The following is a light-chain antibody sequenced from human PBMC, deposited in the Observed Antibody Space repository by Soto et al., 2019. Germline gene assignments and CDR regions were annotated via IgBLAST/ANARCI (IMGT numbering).Light chain of an antibody. J-gene: IGKJ1*01. CDR1: QSVSSN. CDR2: GAS. CDR3: QQYNKWLWT. Sequence: EIVMTQSPATLSVSPGERATLSCRASQSVSSNLAWYQQKPGQTPRLLIYGASTRAIGIPVRFSGSGSGTEFTLTISSLQSEDFAVYYCQQYNKWLWTFGQGTNVEI. V-gene: IGKV3-15*01.